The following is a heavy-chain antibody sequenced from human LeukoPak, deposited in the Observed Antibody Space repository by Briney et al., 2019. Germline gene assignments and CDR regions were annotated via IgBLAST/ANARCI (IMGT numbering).Heavy chain of an antibody. CDR3: ARANYYGSGKKDLDY. CDR2: MNPNSGNT. J-gene: IGHJ4*02. CDR1: GYTFTTYD. Sequence: GASVKVSCKASGYTFTTYDINWVRQATGQGLEWMGWMNPNSGNTGYAQKFQGRVTMTRNTSMSIAYMELNSLRSEDTAMYYCARANYYGSGKKDLDYWGQGTLVTVSS. V-gene: IGHV1-8*01. D-gene: IGHD3-10*01.